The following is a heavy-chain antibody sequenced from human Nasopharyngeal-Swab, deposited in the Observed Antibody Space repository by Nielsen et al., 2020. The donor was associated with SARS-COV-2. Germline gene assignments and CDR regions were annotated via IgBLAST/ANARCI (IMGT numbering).Heavy chain of an antibody. V-gene: IGHV3-30*18. D-gene: IGHD4-17*01. CDR1: GFTFSSYG. CDR3: AKYYGDYPYYYMDV. Sequence: GGSLRLSCAASGFTFSSYGMHWVRQAPGKGLEWVAVISYDGSNKYYADSVKGRFTISRDNSKNTLYLQMNSLRAEDTAVYYCAKYYGDYPYYYMDVWGKGTTVTVSS. J-gene: IGHJ6*03. CDR2: ISYDGSNK.